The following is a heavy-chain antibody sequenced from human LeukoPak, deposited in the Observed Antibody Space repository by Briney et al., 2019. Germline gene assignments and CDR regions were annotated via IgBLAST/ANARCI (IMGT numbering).Heavy chain of an antibody. Sequence: PGESLKISCKGSGYSFSSYWIARVRQMPGKGLEWMGIIYPGDSDTRYSPSFQGQVTISADKSISTAYLQWSSLTASDTAVYYCARRNQLLSDAFDIWGQGTMVTVSS. V-gene: IGHV5-51*01. D-gene: IGHD2-2*01. CDR1: GYSFSSYW. J-gene: IGHJ3*02. CDR3: ARRNQLLSDAFDI. CDR2: IYPGDSDT.